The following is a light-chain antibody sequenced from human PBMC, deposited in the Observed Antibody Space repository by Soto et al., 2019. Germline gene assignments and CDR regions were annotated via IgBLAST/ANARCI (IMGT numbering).Light chain of an antibody. V-gene: IGKV3-15*01. J-gene: IGKJ1*01. CDR1: QSVNNN. Sequence: ETLMTQSPATLSVSPGERATLSCRASQSVNNNLAWYQQKLGQAPRVLIYGSSTRATGIPARFTGSGSGTEFILTIPSLQSEDSACYYCQEFNTWPWTFGQGTKVEFK. CDR2: GSS. CDR3: QEFNTWPWT.